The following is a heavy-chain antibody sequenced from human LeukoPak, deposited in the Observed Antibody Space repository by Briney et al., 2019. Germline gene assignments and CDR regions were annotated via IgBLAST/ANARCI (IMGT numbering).Heavy chain of an antibody. CDR3: ARGYSSGWPYYYYYYMDV. CDR1: GGSISSYY. Sequence: SETLSLTCTVSGGSISSYYWSWIRQPPGKGLEWIGYIYYSGSTNYNPSLKSRVTISVDTSKNQFSLKLSSVTAADTAVYYCARGYSSGWPYYYYYYMDVWGKGTTVTVSS. CDR2: IYYSGST. J-gene: IGHJ6*03. D-gene: IGHD6-19*01. V-gene: IGHV4-59*01.